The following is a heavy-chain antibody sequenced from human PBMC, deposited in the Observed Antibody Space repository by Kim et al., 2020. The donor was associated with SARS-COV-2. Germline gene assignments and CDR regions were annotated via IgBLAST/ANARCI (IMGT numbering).Heavy chain of an antibody. V-gene: IGHV3-30*04. D-gene: IGHD3-10*01. CDR1: GFTLSEYP. CDR3: AKDGELSGSYLDY. CDR2: VSYDGKRE. J-gene: IGHJ4*02. Sequence: GGSLRLYCAASGFTLSEYPLHWVRQAPGKGLEWVAVVSYDGKREHYTDAVKGRFTISRDISKSTLYLQMNNVRDEDTAVYYCAKDGELSGSYLDYWGQVT.